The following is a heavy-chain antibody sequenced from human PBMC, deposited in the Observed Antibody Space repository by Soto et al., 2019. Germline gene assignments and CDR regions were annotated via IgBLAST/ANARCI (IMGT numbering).Heavy chain of an antibody. J-gene: IGHJ6*02. CDR1: GYSCIDHW. D-gene: IGHD3-10*01. V-gene: IGHV5-51*01. CDR2: IIPHDSDT. CDR3: KRKATVVPIARAMDV. Sequence: GESLKSAGNVSGYSCIDHWIGWVRQMPGKGPEWMGIIIPHDSDTRYNPSFQGQVTISADMSTDTAFLQWSSLKASDTAIYYCKRKATVVPIARAMDVWGQGTKVPVSS.